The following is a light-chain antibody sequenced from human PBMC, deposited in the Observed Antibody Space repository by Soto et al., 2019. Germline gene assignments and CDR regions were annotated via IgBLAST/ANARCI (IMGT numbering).Light chain of an antibody. CDR1: ENIDSS. V-gene: IGKV3-11*01. CDR2: EAS. Sequence: EIVLTQSPAILSLSPGARATLSCRASENIDSSLGWYQQNPGQAPRLVIYEASNSVTGFPARFSGSGSETDFTLTISSLEPEDFAVYYCQHRGGWPLAFGQGTKLEIK. J-gene: IGKJ2*01. CDR3: QHRGGWPLA.